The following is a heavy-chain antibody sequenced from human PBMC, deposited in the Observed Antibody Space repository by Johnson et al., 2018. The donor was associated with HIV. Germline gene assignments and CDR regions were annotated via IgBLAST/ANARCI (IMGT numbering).Heavy chain of an antibody. CDR1: GFTVSSNC. Sequence: VESGGGLIQPGGSLRLSCAASGFTVSSNCMTWVRQAPGKGLEWVSGIYSGGSTYYADSVKGRFTISRDNSKHTLYLQMNSLRADDTAVHYCARGYILTGYSGAFDLWGQGTMVTVSS. D-gene: IGHD3-9*01. CDR2: IYSGGST. J-gene: IGHJ3*01. CDR3: ARGYILTGYSGAFDL. V-gene: IGHV3-53*01.